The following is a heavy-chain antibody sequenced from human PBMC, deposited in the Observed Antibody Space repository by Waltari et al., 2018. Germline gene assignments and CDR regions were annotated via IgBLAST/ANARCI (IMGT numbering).Heavy chain of an antibody. CDR2: ISWNRASI. CDR1: GFICETYT. D-gene: IGHD4-17*01. V-gene: IGHV3-9*01. J-gene: IGHJ4*02. Sequence: EVYLVESGGALVQPGTSLRLSCAASGFICETYTMHWVRQAPGMGLEWVAGISWNRASIAYADSVRGRFTISRDNAKKSVSLHMDTLGPEDTALYFCVGNVATSGDYGYSDHWGQGTLVTVSS. CDR3: VGNVATSGDYGYSDH.